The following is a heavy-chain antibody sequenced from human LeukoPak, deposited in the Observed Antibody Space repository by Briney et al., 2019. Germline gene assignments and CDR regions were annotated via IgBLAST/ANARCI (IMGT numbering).Heavy chain of an antibody. CDR3: AREDWGSMDY. CDR1: GFTFSNYA. Sequence: GGSLRLSCAASGFTFSNYAMTWVRQAPGKGLEWVSALSGSGGSAYYADSVKGRFTISRDNSKNTLYLQMNSLRAEDTAVYYCAREDWGSMDYWGQGTLVTVSS. D-gene: IGHD7-27*01. V-gene: IGHV3-23*01. CDR2: LSGSGGSA. J-gene: IGHJ4*02.